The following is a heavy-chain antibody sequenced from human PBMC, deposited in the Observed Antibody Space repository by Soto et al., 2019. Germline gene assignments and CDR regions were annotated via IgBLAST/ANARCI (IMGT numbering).Heavy chain of an antibody. CDR1: GFTFSSYA. J-gene: IGHJ6*04. CDR3: ARVVRYFDTPYGMDV. CDR2: IGGSGGNT. D-gene: IGHD3-9*01. V-gene: IGHV3-23*01. Sequence: GGSLRLSCAASGFTFSSYAMSWVRQAPGKGLEWVSGIGGSGGNTYYADSVKGRFTISRDNSKNTLFLQMNSLRAEDTAEYYCARVVRYFDTPYGMDVWGKGTTVTVSS.